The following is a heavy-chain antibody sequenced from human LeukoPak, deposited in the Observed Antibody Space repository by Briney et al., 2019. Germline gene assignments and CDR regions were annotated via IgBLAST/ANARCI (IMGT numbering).Heavy chain of an antibody. J-gene: IGHJ4*02. CDR2: INAGNGNT. V-gene: IGHV1-3*01. D-gene: IGHD6-19*01. CDR1: GYTFTSYA. CDR3: AREAVAGPFFDY. Sequence: ASVKVSCKASGYTFTSYAMHWVRQAPGQRLEWMGWINAGNGNTKYSQKFQGRVTITRDTSASTAYMELSSLRSEDTAVYYCAREAVAGPFFDYWGQGTLVTVSS.